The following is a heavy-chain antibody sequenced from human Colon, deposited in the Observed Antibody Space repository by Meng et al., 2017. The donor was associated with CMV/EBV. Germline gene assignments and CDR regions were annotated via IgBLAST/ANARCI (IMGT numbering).Heavy chain of an antibody. CDR3: ARGFIATRPFDY. J-gene: IGHJ4*02. CDR2: INHSGST. Sequence: SETLSLTCAVYGGSFSGYYWSWIRQPPGKGLEWIGEINHSGSTNYNPSLKSRVTISVDTSKNQFSLKFNSVTAADTAVYYCARGFIATRPFDYWGQGTLVPSPQ. CDR1: GGSFSGYY. D-gene: IGHD6-6*01. V-gene: IGHV4-34*01.